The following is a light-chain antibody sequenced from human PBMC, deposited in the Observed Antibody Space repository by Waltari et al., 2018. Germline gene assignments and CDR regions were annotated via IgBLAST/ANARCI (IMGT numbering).Light chain of an antibody. J-gene: IGKJ1*01. CDR1: RDINNY. CDR3: XHYDGVPPWT. CDR2: DAS. Sequence: DIQMTQSPSSLSASVGDRVTITCQASRDINNYLNWYQQKPRKAPKILIYDASTLETGVPSRFSGSGSGTDFVFTISRLQPEDIATYYCXHYDGVPPWTFGQGTRVDFK. V-gene: IGKV1-33*01.